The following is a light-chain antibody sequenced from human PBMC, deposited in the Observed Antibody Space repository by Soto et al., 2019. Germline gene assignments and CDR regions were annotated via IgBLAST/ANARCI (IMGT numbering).Light chain of an antibody. CDR1: QSVSNNY. CDR2: GAS. Sequence: IVLTLSPVSVSLSKGERATLSCRASQSVSNNYLAWYQQKPGQAPRLLIYGASNRATGIPDRFSGCGSGTHHTLSISGLLQADVGVRYRSQVYNWLPSTFAEGTKVDIK. V-gene: IGKV3-20*01. J-gene: IGKJ2*02. CDR3: SQVYNWLPST.